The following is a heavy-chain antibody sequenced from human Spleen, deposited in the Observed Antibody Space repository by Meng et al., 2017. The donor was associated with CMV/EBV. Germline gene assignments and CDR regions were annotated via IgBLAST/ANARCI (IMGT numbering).Heavy chain of an antibody. CDR2: IKRDGSEK. V-gene: IGHV3-7*01. CDR3: ARDFHGYYFDY. J-gene: IGHJ4*02. Sequence: GESLKISCAASGFTFSNYWMTWVRQAPGKGLEWVANIKRDGSEKSYVDSVLGRFTISRDNAKNSLYLQMNSLRVEDTAIYYCARDFHGYYFDYWGQGTLATVSS. CDR1: GFTFSNYW.